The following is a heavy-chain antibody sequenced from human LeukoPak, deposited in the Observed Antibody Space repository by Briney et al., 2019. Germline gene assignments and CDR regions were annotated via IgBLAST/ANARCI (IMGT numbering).Heavy chain of an antibody. CDR2: IHSGGTT. Sequence: GGSLRLSCAASGFPFSSYAMHWVRQAPGKGLECVSLIHSGGTTSYADSVKGRFTISRDNAKNSLYLQMNSLRAEDTAVYYCAELGITMIGGVWGKGTTVTISS. CDR3: AELGITMIGGV. V-gene: IGHV3-NL1*01. CDR1: GFPFSSYA. J-gene: IGHJ6*04. D-gene: IGHD3-10*02.